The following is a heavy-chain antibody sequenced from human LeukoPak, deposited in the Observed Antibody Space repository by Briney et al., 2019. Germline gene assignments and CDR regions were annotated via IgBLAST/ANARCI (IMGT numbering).Heavy chain of an antibody. V-gene: IGHV5-10-1*01. D-gene: IGHD2-2*01. CDR2: IDPSDFYT. Sequence: GESLKISCKGSGYSFTSYWISWVRQMPGKGLEWMGRIDPSDFYTNYSPSFQGHVTISADKSISTAYLQWSSLKASDTAMYYCARGHLESSTSRNEQDYWGQGTLVTVSS. CDR3: ARGHLESSTSRNEQDY. J-gene: IGHJ4*02. CDR1: GYSFTSYW.